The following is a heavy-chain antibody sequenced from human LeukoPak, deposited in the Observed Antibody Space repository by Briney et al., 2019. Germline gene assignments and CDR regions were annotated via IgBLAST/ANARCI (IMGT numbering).Heavy chain of an antibody. CDR2: ISGSGGST. D-gene: IGHD6-13*01. Sequence: GGTLRLSCAASGFTFSSYAMSWVRQAPGKGLEWVSAISGSGGSTYYADSVKGRFTISRDNSKNTLYLQMNSLRAEDTAVYYCAKLGQQLSCYYWGQGTLVTVSS. J-gene: IGHJ4*02. V-gene: IGHV3-23*01. CDR1: GFTFSSYA. CDR3: AKLGQQLSCYY.